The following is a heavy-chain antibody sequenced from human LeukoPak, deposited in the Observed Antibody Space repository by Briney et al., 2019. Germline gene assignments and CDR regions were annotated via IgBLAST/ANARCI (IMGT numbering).Heavy chain of an antibody. D-gene: IGHD6-25*01. J-gene: IGHJ4*02. V-gene: IGHV4-39*01. CDR2: IYYSGRT. CDR1: GGSISSSSYY. Sequence: PSETLSLTCTVSGGSISSSSYYWGWIRQPPGKGLEWIGSIYYSGRTYYNPSLKSRVTISVDTSKNQLSLMLSSETAADTAVYYCARHKGASSEEPFDYWGQGTLVTVSS. CDR3: ARHKGASSEEPFDY.